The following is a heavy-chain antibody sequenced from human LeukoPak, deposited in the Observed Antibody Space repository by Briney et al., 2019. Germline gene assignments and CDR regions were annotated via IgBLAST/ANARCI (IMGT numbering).Heavy chain of an antibody. CDR3: ARHNAPRRVGFDF. V-gene: IGHV4-39*01. Sequence: SETLSLTCTVSGGSISVSNYYWGWIRQPPGKGLEWIGTIYYSGSTSYSPSLKSRVTISVDTSKNQFSLKLSSVTAADTALYWCARHNAPRRVGFDFWGQGILVTVSS. J-gene: IGHJ4*02. CDR1: GGSISVSNYY. D-gene: IGHD2-2*01. CDR2: IYYSGST.